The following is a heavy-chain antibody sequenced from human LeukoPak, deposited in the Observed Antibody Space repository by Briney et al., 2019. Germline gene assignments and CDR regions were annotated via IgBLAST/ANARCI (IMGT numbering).Heavy chain of an antibody. Sequence: SETLSLTCTVSGYSISSGYYWGWIRQPTGKGLEWIGSIYHSGSTYYNPSLKSRVTISVDTSKNQFSLKLSSVTAADTAVYYCARDLDFGVVTGYFDYWGQGTLVTVSS. CDR3: ARDLDFGVVTGYFDY. V-gene: IGHV4-38-2*02. CDR2: IYHSGST. J-gene: IGHJ4*02. D-gene: IGHD3-3*01. CDR1: GYSISSGYY.